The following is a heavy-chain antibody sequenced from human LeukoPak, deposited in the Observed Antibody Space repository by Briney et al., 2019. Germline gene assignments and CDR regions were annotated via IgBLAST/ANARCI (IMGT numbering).Heavy chain of an antibody. D-gene: IGHD2-2*01. CDR1: GGSISSYF. Sequence: TSETLTLTCTVSGGSISSYFWSWIRQPPGKGLEWVGFIYYSRSTNYNPSLKSRVTISVVPTKNQYSLMLIYVNAAGTAVYYFSGETEKYQLLGGFNYWSQGTLVTVSS. CDR2: IYYSRST. CDR3: SGETEKYQLLGGFNY. J-gene: IGHJ4*02. V-gene: IGHV4-59*01.